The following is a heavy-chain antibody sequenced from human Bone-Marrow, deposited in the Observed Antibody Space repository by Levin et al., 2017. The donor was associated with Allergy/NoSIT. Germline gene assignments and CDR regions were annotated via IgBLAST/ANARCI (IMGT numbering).Heavy chain of an antibody. Sequence: SETLSLTCSVSGGSISNYYWTWIRQPPGKGLEYIGYIYYTGDTNYNPSLKSRVTMSVDTSKNQFSLKLSSVTAAETAIYYWARGWYLAGRGGMDVWGQGTTVTVSS. CDR1: GGSISNYY. CDR2: IYYTGDT. CDR3: ARGWYLAGRGGMDV. V-gene: IGHV4-59*01. J-gene: IGHJ6*02. D-gene: IGHD5-24*01.